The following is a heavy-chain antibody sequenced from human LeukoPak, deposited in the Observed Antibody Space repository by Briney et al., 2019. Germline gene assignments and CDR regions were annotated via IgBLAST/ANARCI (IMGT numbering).Heavy chain of an antibody. CDR3: ARDGRIAVAAMAY. J-gene: IGHJ4*02. CDR1: GYTFTSYY. V-gene: IGHV1-46*01. Sequence: ASVKVSCKASGYTFTSYYMHWVGKAPGQGLGGWGIINPSGGSTSYAQKFQGRVTMTRDTSTSTVYMELSSLRSEDTAVYYCARDGRIAVAAMAYWGQGTLVTVSS. D-gene: IGHD6-19*01. CDR2: INPSGGST.